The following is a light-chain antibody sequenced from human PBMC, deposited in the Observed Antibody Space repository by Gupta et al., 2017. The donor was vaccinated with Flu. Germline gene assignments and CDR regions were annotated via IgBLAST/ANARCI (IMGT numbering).Light chain of an antibody. CDR3: QQSYSTGYT. Sequence: DIQLTQSPPSLSASVGDRVTITCRASQTIDTYLNWYRQKPGTAPKVLISEASRLQSGVPSRFSGSGSGTDFTLTISSLHPEDVATYYCQQSYSTGYTFGQGTKLEIK. CDR2: EAS. J-gene: IGKJ2*01. CDR1: QTIDTY. V-gene: IGKV1-39*01.